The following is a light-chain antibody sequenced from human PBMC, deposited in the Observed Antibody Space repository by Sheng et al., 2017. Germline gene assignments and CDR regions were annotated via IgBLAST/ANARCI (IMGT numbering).Light chain of an antibody. V-gene: IGKV3-15*01. CDR1: QSVSSN. J-gene: IGKJ2*01. CDR2: GAS. CDR3: QQYNNWLYT. Sequence: EIVMTQSPATLSVSPGERATLSCRASQSVSSNLAWYQQKPGQAPXLLIYGASTRATGIPARFSGSGSGTEFTLTISSLQSEDFAVYYCQQYNNWLYTFGQGTKLEIK.